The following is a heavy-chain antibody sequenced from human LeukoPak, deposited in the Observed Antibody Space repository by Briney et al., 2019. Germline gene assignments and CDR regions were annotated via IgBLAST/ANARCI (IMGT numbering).Heavy chain of an antibody. CDR3: AKDPSSIAAPYYFDY. D-gene: IGHD6-6*01. J-gene: IGHJ4*02. CDR2: IFPSGGEI. V-gene: IGHV3-23*01. CDR1: GFTFSTFA. Sequence: GGSLRLSCAASGFTFSTFAMIWVRQPPGKGLEWVSSIFPSGGEIHYADSVRGRFTISRDNSKSTLSLQMNSLRAEDTAVYYCAKDPSSIAAPYYFDYWGQGTLVTVSS.